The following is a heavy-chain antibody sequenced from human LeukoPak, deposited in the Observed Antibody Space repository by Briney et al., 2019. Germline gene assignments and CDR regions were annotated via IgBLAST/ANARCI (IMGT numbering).Heavy chain of an antibody. J-gene: IGHJ4*02. V-gene: IGHV4-39*07. CDR3: ATHSLAASYCSSTSCYTYFDY. CDR2: IYYSGST. CDR1: GGSISSSSYY. Sequence: PSETLSLTCTVSGGSISSSSYYWGWIRQPPGKGLEWIGSIYYSGSTNYNPSLKSRVTISVDTSKNQFSLKLSSVTAADTAVYYCATHSLAASYCSSTSCYTYFDYWGQGTLVTVSS. D-gene: IGHD2-2*02.